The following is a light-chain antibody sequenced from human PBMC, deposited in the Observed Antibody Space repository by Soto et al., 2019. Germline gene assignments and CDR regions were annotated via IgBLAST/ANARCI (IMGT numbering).Light chain of an antibody. V-gene: IGKV1-27*01. CDR1: QGINNY. CDR2: AAS. Sequence: DIQMTQSPSSLSASVGDRVTSTCRASQGINNYLAWYQQKPGKAPKLLIYAASTLQSGVPSRFSGGGSGTDFTLTISSLQPEDVATYYCQKYNNGPPATFGPGTKVGV. J-gene: IGKJ3*01. CDR3: QKYNNGPPAT.